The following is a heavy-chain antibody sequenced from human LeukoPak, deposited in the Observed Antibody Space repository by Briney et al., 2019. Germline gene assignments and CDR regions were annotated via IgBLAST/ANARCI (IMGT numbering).Heavy chain of an antibody. CDR1: GYTFTSYD. V-gene: IGHV1-8*03. Sequence: ASVKVSCKASGYTFTSYDINWVRQATGQGLERMGWMNPNSGNTGYAQKFQGRVTITRNTSISTAYMELSSLRSEDTAVYYCARVTFGGVVADFDYWGQGTLVTVSS. D-gene: IGHD3-16*02. CDR3: ARVTFGGVVADFDY. CDR2: MNPNSGNT. J-gene: IGHJ4*02.